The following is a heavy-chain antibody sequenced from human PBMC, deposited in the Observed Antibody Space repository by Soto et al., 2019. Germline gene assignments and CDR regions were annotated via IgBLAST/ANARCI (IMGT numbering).Heavy chain of an antibody. CDR2: ISSSSSYI. V-gene: IGHV3-21*01. CDR1: GFTFSRYS. Sequence: GGSLRLSCAASGFTFSRYSMNWVRQAPGKGLEWVSSISSSSSYIYYTDSVKGRFTISRDNAKNSLYLQMNSPRAEDTAVYYCAGSYGESYYYYGMDVRGQGTTVTVSS. D-gene: IGHD4-17*01. J-gene: IGHJ6*02. CDR3: AGSYGESYYYYGMDV.